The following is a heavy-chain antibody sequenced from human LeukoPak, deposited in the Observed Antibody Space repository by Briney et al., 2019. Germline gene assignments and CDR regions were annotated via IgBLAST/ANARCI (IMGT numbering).Heavy chain of an antibody. J-gene: IGHJ4*02. D-gene: IGHD3-10*01. CDR2: ISWNSGSI. V-gene: IGHV3-9*01. Sequence: GGSLRLSCAASGFTFDDYAMHWVRQAPGKGLEWVSGISWNSGSIGYADSVKGRFTISRDNAKNSLYLQMNSLRAEDTALYYCAKGPPSGSGSYLDYWGQGTLVTVSS. CDR3: AKGPPSGSGSYLDY. CDR1: GFTFDDYA.